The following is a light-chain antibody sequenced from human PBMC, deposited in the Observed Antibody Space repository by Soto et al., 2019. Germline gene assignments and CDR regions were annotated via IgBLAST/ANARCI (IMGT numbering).Light chain of an antibody. Sequence: SALTQPSSASGTPGQRVTISCSGSSSNIGGNPVNWFQQLPGTAPKLLVYSKNQRPSGVPDRFSGSKSGTSASLAISGLQSDDEGDYYCASWDDSLDGYVFGTGTKVTVL. CDR1: SSNIGGNP. CDR2: SKN. J-gene: IGLJ1*01. V-gene: IGLV1-44*01. CDR3: ASWDDSLDGYV.